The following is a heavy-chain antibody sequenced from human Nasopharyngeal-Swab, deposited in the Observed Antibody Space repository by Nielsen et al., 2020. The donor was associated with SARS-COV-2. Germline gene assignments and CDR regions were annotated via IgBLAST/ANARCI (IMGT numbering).Heavy chain of an antibody. CDR3: ARVNVVYYYYGMDV. D-gene: IGHD2-15*01. CDR2: INTNTGNP. V-gene: IGHV7-4-1*02. J-gene: IGHJ6*02. Sequence: WVRQAPGQGLEWMGWINTNTGNPTYAQGFTGRFVFSLDTSVSTAYLQISSLKAEDTAVYYCARVNVVYYYYGMDVWGQGTTGTVSS.